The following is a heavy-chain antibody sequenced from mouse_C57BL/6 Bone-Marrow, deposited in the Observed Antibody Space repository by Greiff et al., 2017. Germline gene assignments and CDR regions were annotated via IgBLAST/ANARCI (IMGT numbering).Heavy chain of an antibody. CDR1: GFTFSSYG. V-gene: IGHV5-6*02. CDR2: ISSGGSYT. CDR3: ARRNRGYYFDY. J-gene: IGHJ2*01. Sequence: EVKLMESGGDLVKPGGSLKLSCAASGFTFSSYGMSWVRQTPDKRLEWVATISSGGSYTYYPDSVKGRFTISRDNAKNNLYLQMSSLKSEDTAVYYCARRNRGYYFDYWGQGTTLTVSS.